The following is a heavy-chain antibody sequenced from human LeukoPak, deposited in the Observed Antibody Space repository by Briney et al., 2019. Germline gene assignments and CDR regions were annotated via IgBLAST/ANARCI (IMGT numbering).Heavy chain of an antibody. CDR2: IYYSGST. CDR1: GGSISSSSYY. V-gene: IGHV4-39*07. CDR3: ARRHPVRYYYDSSGLTAPRFDY. Sequence: PSETLSLTCTVSGGSISSSSYYWGWIRQPPGKGLEWIGSIYYSGSTYYNPSLKSRVTISVDTSKNQFSLKLSSVTAADTAVYYCARRHPVRYYYDSSGLTAPRFDYWGQGTLVTVSS. J-gene: IGHJ4*02. D-gene: IGHD3-22*01.